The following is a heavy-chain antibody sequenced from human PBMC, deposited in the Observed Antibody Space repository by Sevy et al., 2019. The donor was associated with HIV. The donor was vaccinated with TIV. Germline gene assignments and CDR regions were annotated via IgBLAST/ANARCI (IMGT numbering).Heavy chain of an antibody. Sequence: GGSLRLSCAASGFTFSDYYTSWIRQAPGKGLEWVSYISSSGSTIYYADSVKGRFTISRDNAKNSLYLQMNSLRAEDTAVYYCARVLVAGPFDYWGQGTLVTVSS. D-gene: IGHD6-19*01. J-gene: IGHJ4*02. CDR3: ARVLVAGPFDY. CDR1: GFTFSDYY. CDR2: ISSSGSTI. V-gene: IGHV3-11*01.